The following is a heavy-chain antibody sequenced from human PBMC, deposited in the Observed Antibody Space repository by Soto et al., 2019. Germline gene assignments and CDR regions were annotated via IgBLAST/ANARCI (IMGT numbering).Heavy chain of an antibody. CDR1: GFTFSSYA. D-gene: IGHD2-15*01. J-gene: IGHJ4*02. CDR3: AKRRGAGGHFDY. V-gene: IGHV3-23*01. Sequence: GGSLRLSCAASGFTFSSYAMGWVRQGPGKGLEWVAVVSIGGSTHYADSVRGRFTISRDNSKNTLSLQMNSLTAEDTAVYFCAKRRGAGGHFDYWGQGALVTVS. CDR2: VSIGGST.